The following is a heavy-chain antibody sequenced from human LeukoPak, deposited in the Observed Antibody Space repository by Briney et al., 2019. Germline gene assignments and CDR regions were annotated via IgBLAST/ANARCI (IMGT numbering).Heavy chain of an antibody. V-gene: IGHV3-21*01. Sequence: PGGSLRLSCAASGFTFSSYSTNWVRQAPGKGLEWVSSISSSSSYIYYADSVKGRFTISRDNAKNSLYLQMNSLRAEDTAVYYCARDGAMATKSVDYWGQGTLVTVSS. J-gene: IGHJ4*02. CDR3: ARDGAMATKSVDY. CDR2: ISSSSSYI. D-gene: IGHD5-24*01. CDR1: GFTFSSYS.